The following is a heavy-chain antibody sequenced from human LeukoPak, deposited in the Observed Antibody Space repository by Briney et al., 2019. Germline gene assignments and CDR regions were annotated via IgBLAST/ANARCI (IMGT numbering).Heavy chain of an antibody. Sequence: SKTLSLTCTVSGGSISSYYWSWIRQPPGKGLEWIGYIYYSGSTNYNPSLKSRVTISVDTSKNQFSLKLSSVTAADTAVYYCARAPDYYDSSGYSSHFDYWGQGTLVTVSS. D-gene: IGHD3-22*01. CDR3: ARAPDYYDSSGYSSHFDY. CDR1: GGSISSYY. J-gene: IGHJ4*02. CDR2: IYYSGST. V-gene: IGHV4-59*01.